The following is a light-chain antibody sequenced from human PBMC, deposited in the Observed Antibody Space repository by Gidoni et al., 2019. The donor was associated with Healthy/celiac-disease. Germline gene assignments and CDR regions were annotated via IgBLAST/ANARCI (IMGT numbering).Light chain of an antibody. Sequence: DLQMTQSPSSLSASVGDRVTITCQARQDISNYLNLYQQKPGKAPKLLIYDASNLETGVPSMFSGSGSGTDFTFTISSLQPEDIATYYCQQYDNLPVTFGQGTRLEIK. J-gene: IGKJ5*01. CDR3: QQYDNLPVT. CDR1: QDISNY. CDR2: DAS. V-gene: IGKV1-33*01.